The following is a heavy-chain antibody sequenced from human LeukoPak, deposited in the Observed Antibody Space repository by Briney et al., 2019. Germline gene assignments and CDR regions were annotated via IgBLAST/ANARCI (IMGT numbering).Heavy chain of an antibody. Sequence: SETLSLTCAVSGYSISSGYYWGWIRQPPGKGLEWIGSIYHSGSTYYNPSLKSRVTISVDTSKNQTSLKLSSVTAADTAVYYCARGYFDWLNWFDPWGQGTLVTVSS. D-gene: IGHD3-9*01. J-gene: IGHJ5*02. CDR1: GYSISSGYY. CDR3: ARGYFDWLNWFDP. CDR2: IYHSGST. V-gene: IGHV4-38-2*01.